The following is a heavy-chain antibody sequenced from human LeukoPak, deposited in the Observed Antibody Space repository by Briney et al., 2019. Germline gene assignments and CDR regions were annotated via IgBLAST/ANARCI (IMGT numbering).Heavy chain of an antibody. D-gene: IGHD6-13*01. CDR1: GFTFSSYA. CDR3: AKKDSSTWYDY. Sequence: PGGSLRLSCAASGFTFSSYAMGWVRQAPGKGLEWVSTISDNGGSTYYADSVTGRFTISRDNSKNTLYLQMNSLRAEDTAIYFCAKKDSSTWYDYWSQGTLVTVSS. J-gene: IGHJ4*02. V-gene: IGHV3-23*01. CDR2: ISDNGGST.